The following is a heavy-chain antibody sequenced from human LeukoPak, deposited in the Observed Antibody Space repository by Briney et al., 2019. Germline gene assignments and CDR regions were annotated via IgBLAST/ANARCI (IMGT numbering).Heavy chain of an antibody. V-gene: IGHV1-46*01. CDR2: INPSGGST. CDR1: GYTFTSYY. D-gene: IGHD3-3*01. J-gene: IGHJ3*02. Sequence: ASVKVSCKASGYTFTSYYRHWVRQAPGQGLEWMGIINPSGGSTSYAQKFQGRVTMTRDMSTSTVYMELSSLRSEDTAVYYCAITYYDFWSGYYTGRDAFDIWGQGTMVTVSS. CDR3: AITYYDFWSGYYTGRDAFDI.